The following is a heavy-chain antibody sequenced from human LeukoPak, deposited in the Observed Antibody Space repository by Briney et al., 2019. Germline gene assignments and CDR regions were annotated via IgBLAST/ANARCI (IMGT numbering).Heavy chain of an antibody. D-gene: IGHD3-10*02. V-gene: IGHV3-21*01. CDR3: AELGITMIGGV. CDR2: ISSSSSYI. CDR1: GFTFSRYS. J-gene: IGHJ6*04. Sequence: GGSLRLSCAASGFTFSRYSLNWVRQAPGKGLEWVSCISSSSSYIYYADSVKGRFTTSRDNAKNSLYLQMNSLRAEDTAVYYCAELGITMIGGVWGKGTTVTISS.